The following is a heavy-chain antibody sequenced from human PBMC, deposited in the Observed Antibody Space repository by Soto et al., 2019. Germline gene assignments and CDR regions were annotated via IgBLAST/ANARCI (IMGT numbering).Heavy chain of an antibody. CDR1: GGSISSGGYS. D-gene: IGHD4-4*01. J-gene: IGHJ6*01. Sequence: SETLSLICAVSGGSISSGGYSWSWIRQPPGKGLEWIGYIYQSGSTYYNPSLKSRVTISVDRSRNQFSLKLSSVTAADTAVYFCATQSYSNSGAYYYYAMDVWGQGTTVTVFS. CDR2: IYQSGST. V-gene: IGHV4-30-2*01. CDR3: ATQSYSNSGAYYYYAMDV.